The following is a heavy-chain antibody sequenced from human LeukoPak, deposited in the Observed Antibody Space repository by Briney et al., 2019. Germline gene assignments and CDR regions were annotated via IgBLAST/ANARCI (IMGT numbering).Heavy chain of an antibody. J-gene: IGHJ4*02. Sequence: SETLSLTCAVSSGSINSSNWWSWVRQPPGKGLEWIGEIYPSGSTNYNPSLKSRVTISVDTSKNQFSLKLSSVTAADTAVYYCARVAGTYFDYWGQGTLVTVSS. CDR1: SGSINSSNW. V-gene: IGHV4-4*02. CDR2: IYPSGST. CDR3: ARVAGTYFDY. D-gene: IGHD6-19*01.